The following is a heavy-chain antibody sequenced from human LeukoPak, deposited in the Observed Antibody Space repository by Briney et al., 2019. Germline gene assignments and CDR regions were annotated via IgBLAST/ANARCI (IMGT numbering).Heavy chain of an antibody. CDR1: GFTFSSYS. D-gene: IGHD1-1*01. V-gene: IGHV3-21*01. CDR3: ARDSNWNYFDY. Sequence: GGSLLLSCTASGFTFSSYSMNWVRQAPGKGLEWVSSISSSSSYIYYADSVKGRFTISRDNAKNSLYLQMNSLRAEDTAVYYCARDSNWNYFDYWGQGTLVTVSS. CDR2: ISSSSSYI. J-gene: IGHJ4*02.